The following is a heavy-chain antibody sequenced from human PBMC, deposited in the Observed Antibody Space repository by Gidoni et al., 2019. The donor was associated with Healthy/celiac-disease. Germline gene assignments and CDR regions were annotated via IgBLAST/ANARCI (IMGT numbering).Heavy chain of an antibody. CDR3: ASLKWDTAMPQFDY. D-gene: IGHD5-18*01. V-gene: IGHV3-7*02. Sequence: EVQLVESGGGLVQPGGSLRLSCAASGFTFSRYWMSWVRQAPGKGLEWVANIKQDGSEKYYVDSVKGRFTISRDNAKNSLYLQMNSLRAEDTAVYYCASLKWDTAMPQFDYWGQGTLVTVSS. CDR2: IKQDGSEK. J-gene: IGHJ4*02. CDR1: GFTFSRYW.